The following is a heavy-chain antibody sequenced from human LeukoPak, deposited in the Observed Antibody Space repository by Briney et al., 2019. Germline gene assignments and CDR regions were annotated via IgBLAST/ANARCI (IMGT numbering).Heavy chain of an antibody. V-gene: IGHV1-18*01. CDR1: AYSFTGYG. Sequence: ASVKVSCKASAYSFTGYGIGWVRQAPGQGLEWVGWISAYNGNTNYAQKFQGRVTMTTDTSTTTAYMELRSLRSDDTAVYYCASVSSSWYGNAFDIWGQGTMVTVSS. J-gene: IGHJ3*02. CDR2: ISAYNGNT. D-gene: IGHD6-13*01. CDR3: ASVSSSWYGNAFDI.